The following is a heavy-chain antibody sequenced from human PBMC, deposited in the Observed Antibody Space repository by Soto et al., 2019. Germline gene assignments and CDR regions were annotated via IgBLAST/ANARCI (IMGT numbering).Heavy chain of an antibody. CDR1: GYTFTSYG. V-gene: IGHV1-18*01. CDR3: ARDVYYEILTGYPDGDY. J-gene: IGHJ4*02. D-gene: IGHD3-9*01. Sequence: QVQLVQSGAEVKKPGASVKVSCKASGYTFTSYGISWVRQAPGQGLEWMGWISAYNGNTNYAQKLQGRVTMTPDTSTSTAYTELMSVRYDDTAVYYCARDVYYEILTGYPDGDYWGQGTLVTVSS. CDR2: ISAYNGNT.